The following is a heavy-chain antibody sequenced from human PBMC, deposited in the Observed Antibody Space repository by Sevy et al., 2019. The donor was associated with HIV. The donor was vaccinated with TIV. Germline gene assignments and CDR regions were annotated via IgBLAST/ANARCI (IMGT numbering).Heavy chain of an antibody. CDR3: AKAPYYDFWSHNYNNWFDP. CDR1: GSRFSAFG. Sequence: GGSLRLSCVASGSRFSAFGMAWVRQAAGEGLEWVSGINGGGGSTYYRNSVKGRFTVSRDNSKNTVYLQMNSLRADDTAVYYCAKAPYYDFWSHNYNNWFDPWGQGTLVTVSS. D-gene: IGHD3-3*01. CDR2: INGGGGST. V-gene: IGHV3-23*01. J-gene: IGHJ5*02.